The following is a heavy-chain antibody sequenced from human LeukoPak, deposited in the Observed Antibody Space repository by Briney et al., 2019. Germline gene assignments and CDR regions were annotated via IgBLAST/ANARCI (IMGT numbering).Heavy chain of an antibody. J-gene: IGHJ4*02. CDR3: ASTSWELPDY. Sequence: GGSLRLSCTASGFTFSSYSMNWVRQAPGKGLEWVSSISSSSSHIFYADSVKGRFTISRDNAKNSLYLQMNSLRAEDTALYYCASTSWELPDYWGQGTLVTVSS. CDR2: ISSSSSHI. V-gene: IGHV3-21*01. CDR1: GFTFSSYS. D-gene: IGHD1-26*01.